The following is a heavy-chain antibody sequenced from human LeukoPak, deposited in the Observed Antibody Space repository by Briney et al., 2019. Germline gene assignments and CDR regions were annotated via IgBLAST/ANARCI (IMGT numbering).Heavy chain of an antibody. CDR1: SGSISSNDW. CDR2: IHHSGST. CDR3: ARAYYAYWSGYRD. Sequence: SETLSLTCAVSSGSISSNDWWSWVRQPPGEGLEWLGEIHHSGSTNYNPSLTSRVTISLDKPNSQFSLSLTSVTAADTAVYYCARAYYAYWSGYRDWGQGTLVIVSS. D-gene: IGHD3-3*01. V-gene: IGHV4-4*02. J-gene: IGHJ1*01.